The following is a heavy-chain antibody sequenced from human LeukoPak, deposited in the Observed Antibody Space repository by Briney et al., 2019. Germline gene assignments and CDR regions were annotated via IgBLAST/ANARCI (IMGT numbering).Heavy chain of an antibody. CDR1: GFTFSTYS. CDR3: ARDLAYSRLDY. CDR2: ISSGSDHI. J-gene: IGHJ4*02. Sequence: GGSLRLSCAASGFTFSTYSMNWVRQAPGKGLEWVSSISSGSDHIYYADSVKGRFTISRDNAKNSLYLQMDSLRVEDTAFYYCARDLAYSRLDYWGQGMLVTVSS. D-gene: IGHD5-18*01. V-gene: IGHV3-21*01.